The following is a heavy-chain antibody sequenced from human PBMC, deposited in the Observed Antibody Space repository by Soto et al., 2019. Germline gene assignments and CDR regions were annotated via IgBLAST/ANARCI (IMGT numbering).Heavy chain of an antibody. V-gene: IGHV5-51*01. CDR3: ARQIYDSDTGPNFQYYFDS. J-gene: IGHJ4*02. CDR1: GYSFTGYW. Sequence: PVESLKISCKGSGYSFTGYWIGWVCQMPGKGLEWMGIIYPSDSQTYYSPSFRGHVTISVTKSITTVFLQWSSLRASDTAMYYCARQIYDSDTGPNFQYYFDSWGQGTPVTVSS. CDR2: IYPSDSQT. D-gene: IGHD3-22*01.